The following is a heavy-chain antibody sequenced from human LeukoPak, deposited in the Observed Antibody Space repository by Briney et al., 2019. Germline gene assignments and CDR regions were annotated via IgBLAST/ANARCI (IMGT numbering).Heavy chain of an antibody. D-gene: IGHD4-17*01. CDR3: AKVAARYGDYYFDY. CDR1: GFTFSSYG. V-gene: IGHV3-30*02. J-gene: IGHJ4*02. CDR2: IRYDGSNK. Sequence: SGGSLRLSCAASGFTFSSYGMHWVRQAPGKGLEWVAFIRYDGSNKYYADSVKGRFTISRDNSKNTLYLQMNSLRAEDTAVYYCAKVAARYGDYYFDYWGQGTLVTVSS.